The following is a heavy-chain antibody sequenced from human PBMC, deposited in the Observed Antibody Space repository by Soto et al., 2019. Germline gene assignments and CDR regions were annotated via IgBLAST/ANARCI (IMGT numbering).Heavy chain of an antibody. D-gene: IGHD3-10*01. Sequence: GASVNVSCKSSGYTFTSYCMSWVRQAPGQGLEWMGWISAYNGNTNYAQKLQGRVTMTTDTSTSTAYMELRSLRSDDTAVYYCAGRGLWYYDYWGQGTLVTVSS. J-gene: IGHJ4*02. CDR1: GYTFTSYC. CDR3: AGRGLWYYDY. CDR2: ISAYNGNT. V-gene: IGHV1-18*04.